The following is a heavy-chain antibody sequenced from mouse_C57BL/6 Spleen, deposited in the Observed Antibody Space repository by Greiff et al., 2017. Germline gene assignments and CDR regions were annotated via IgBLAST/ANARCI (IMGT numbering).Heavy chain of an antibody. V-gene: IGHV5-6*01. CDR2: ISSGGSYT. CDR3: ARPLYDYDRFAY. Sequence: VQLVESGGDLVKPGGSLKLSCAASGFTFSSYGMSWVRQTPDKRLEWVATISSGGSYTYYPDSVKGRFTISRDNAKNTLYLQMSSLKSEDTAMYYCARPLYDYDRFAYWGQGTLVTVSA. J-gene: IGHJ3*01. D-gene: IGHD2-4*01. CDR1: GFTFSSYG.